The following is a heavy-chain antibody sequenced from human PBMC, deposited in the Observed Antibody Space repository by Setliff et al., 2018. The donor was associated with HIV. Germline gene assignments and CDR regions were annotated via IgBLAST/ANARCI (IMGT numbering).Heavy chain of an antibody. Sequence: ETLSLTCAVSGYSISSDYYWGWIRQPPGKGLEGIGTIYHSGSIYYNPSLKSRVTISVDTSKNQFSLKLSSVTAADTAVYYCARHHELTAHGLFDSWGQGTLVTVSS. V-gene: IGHV4-38-2*01. CDR3: ARHHELTAHGLFDS. CDR1: GYSISSDYY. J-gene: IGHJ4*02. CDR2: IYHSGSI. D-gene: IGHD1-7*01.